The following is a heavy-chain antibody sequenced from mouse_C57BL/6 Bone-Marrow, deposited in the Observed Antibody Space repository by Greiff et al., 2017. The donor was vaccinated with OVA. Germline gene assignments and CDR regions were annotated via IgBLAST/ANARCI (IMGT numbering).Heavy chain of an antibody. J-gene: IGHJ1*03. CDR2: INPSSGYT. CDR1: GYTFTSYW. Sequence: PGASVTLSCKASGYTFTSYWMPWVKQRPGQGLEWIGYINPSSGYTKYNQKFKDKATLTADKSSSTAYMQLSSLTYEDSAVYYCASGIITTVVATNWYFDVWGTGTTVTVSS. CDR3: ASGIITTVVATNWYFDV. D-gene: IGHD1-1*01. V-gene: IGHV1-7*01.